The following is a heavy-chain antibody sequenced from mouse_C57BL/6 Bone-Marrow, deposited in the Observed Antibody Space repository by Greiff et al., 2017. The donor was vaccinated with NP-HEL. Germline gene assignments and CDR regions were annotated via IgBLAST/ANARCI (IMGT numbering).Heavy chain of an antibody. CDR1: GYTFTSYW. J-gene: IGHJ4*01. CDR2: IDPSDSYT. Sequence: QVQLQQPGAELVMPGASVKLSCKASGYTFTSYWMHWVKQRPGQGLEWIGEIDPSDSYTNYNQKFTGKSTLTVDKSSSTAYMQLSSLTSEDSAVYYCARERAYYSNYYAMDYWGQGTSVTVSS. CDR3: ARERAYYSNYYAMDY. V-gene: IGHV1-69*01. D-gene: IGHD2-5*01.